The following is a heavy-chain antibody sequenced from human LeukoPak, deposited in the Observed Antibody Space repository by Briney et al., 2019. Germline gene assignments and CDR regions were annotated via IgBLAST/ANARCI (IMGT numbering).Heavy chain of an antibody. D-gene: IGHD5-12*01. Sequence: SETLSLTCTVSGGSISSSSYYWGWIRQPPGKGLEWIGSIYYSGSTYYNPSLKSRVTISVDTSKNQFSLKLSSVTAADTAVYYCARPVRDGYNFYFDYWGQGTLATVSS. CDR2: IYYSGST. V-gene: IGHV4-39*01. CDR3: ARPVRDGYNFYFDY. CDR1: GGSISSSSYY. J-gene: IGHJ4*02.